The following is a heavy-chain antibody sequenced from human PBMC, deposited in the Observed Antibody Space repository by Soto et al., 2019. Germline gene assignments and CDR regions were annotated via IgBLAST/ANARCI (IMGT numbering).Heavy chain of an antibody. Sequence: QVQLQESGPGLVKPSETLSLTCTVSGGSISSYYWSWIRQPPGKGLEWIGYIYYSGSTNYNPSLQIRVTISVDTAKNQFSLKLSSVTAADTAVYYCARDGCGGDCSYWYFDLWGRGTLVTVSS. V-gene: IGHV4-59*01. CDR2: IYYSGST. CDR1: GGSISSYY. CDR3: ARDGCGGDCSYWYFDL. J-gene: IGHJ2*01. D-gene: IGHD2-21*02.